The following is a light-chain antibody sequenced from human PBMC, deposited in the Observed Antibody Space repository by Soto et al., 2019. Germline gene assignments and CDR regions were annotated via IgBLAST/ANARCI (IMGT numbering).Light chain of an antibody. Sequence: DIVMTQSPDSLAVSLGERATINCKSSQSVFYSSNNRNYLAWYQQKPGQPPKLLIYWASARESGVPDRFSGSGSGTDFTLTISSLQAEDVAVYYCQQCYSSPWTFGQGTKVDIK. CDR3: QQCYSSPWT. V-gene: IGKV4-1*01. CDR2: WAS. CDR1: QSVFYSSNNRNY. J-gene: IGKJ1*01.